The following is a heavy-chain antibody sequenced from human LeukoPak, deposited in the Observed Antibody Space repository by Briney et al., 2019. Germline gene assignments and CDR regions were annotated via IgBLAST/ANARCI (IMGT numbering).Heavy chain of an antibody. V-gene: IGHV3-11*03. J-gene: IGHJ4*02. CDR3: AAGTAADY. Sequence: GGSLRLSCVVSGIPFSDYYMNWIRQAPGKGLEWISYISSSSSYTDYADSVKGRFTISRDNAQNALFLQMNSLRVEDTAVYYCAAGTAADYWGPGTLVTVSS. CDR1: GIPFSDYY. D-gene: IGHD6-13*01. CDR2: ISSSSSYT.